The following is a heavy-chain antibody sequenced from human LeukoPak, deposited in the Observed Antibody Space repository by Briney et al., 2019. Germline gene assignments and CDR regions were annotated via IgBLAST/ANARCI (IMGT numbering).Heavy chain of an antibody. CDR2: IKSKTDGGTT. CDR1: GFTFSSYA. V-gene: IGHV3-15*01. Sequence: GGSLRLSCAASGFTFSSYAMSWVRQAPGKGLEWVGRIKSKTDGGTTDYAAPVKGRFTISRDDSKNTLYLQMNSLKTEDTAVYYCTAMVRGYFDYWGQGTLVTVSS. CDR3: TAMVRGYFDY. D-gene: IGHD3-10*01. J-gene: IGHJ4*02.